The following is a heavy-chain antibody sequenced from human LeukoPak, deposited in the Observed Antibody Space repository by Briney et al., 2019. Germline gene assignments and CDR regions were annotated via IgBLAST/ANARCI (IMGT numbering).Heavy chain of an antibody. CDR1: GFPVSSNY. CDR2: LHRSDST. V-gene: IGHV3-53*01. CDR3: ARIYGDGYPLDS. J-gene: IGHJ4*02. D-gene: IGHD4/OR15-4a*01. Sequence: GGSLRLSCAASGFPVSSNYMSWVRQAPGKGLEWVSVLHRSDSTYYTDSVKGRFTISRDNSKNTLYPQMTSLRAEDTAVYYCARIYGDGYPLDSWGQGTLVTVSS.